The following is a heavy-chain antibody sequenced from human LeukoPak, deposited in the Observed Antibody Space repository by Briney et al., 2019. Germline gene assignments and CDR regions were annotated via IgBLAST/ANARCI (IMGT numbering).Heavy chain of an antibody. Sequence: GGSLGLSCAASGFTFSSYAMHWVRQAPGKGLEWVAVISYDGSNKYYADSVKGRFTISRDNSKNTLYLQMNSLRAEDTAVYYCARDLGGAFDIWGQGTMVTVSS. V-gene: IGHV3-30-3*01. CDR1: GFTFSSYA. CDR3: ARDLGGAFDI. J-gene: IGHJ3*02. D-gene: IGHD3-16*01. CDR2: ISYDGSNK.